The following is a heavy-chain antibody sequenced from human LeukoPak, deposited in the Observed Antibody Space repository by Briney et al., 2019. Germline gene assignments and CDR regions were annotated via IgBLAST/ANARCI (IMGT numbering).Heavy chain of an antibody. J-gene: IGHJ4*02. Sequence: RSLRLSCTASGFAFGDYAVSWFRQPPGKGLEWVGFVRSRAFGETTDYAASVKGRFIISRDDSKTIAYLQMNSLKTEDTAVYYCSRGRSTTLDYWGQGTQVTVSS. CDR1: GFAFGDYA. D-gene: IGHD1-7*01. V-gene: IGHV3-49*03. CDR3: SRGRSTTLDY. CDR2: VRSRAFGETT.